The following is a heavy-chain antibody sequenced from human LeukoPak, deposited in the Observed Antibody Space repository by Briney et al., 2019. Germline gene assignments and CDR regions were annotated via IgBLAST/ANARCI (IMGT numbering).Heavy chain of an antibody. CDR2: INPNSGGT. Sequence: ESLKFSCKASGYTFTGYYMHWVRQAPGQGLEWMGWINPNSGGTNYAQKFQGRVTMTRDTSISTAYMELSRLRSDDTAVYYCARDKIFGVVNIFDYWGQGTLVTVSS. CDR3: ARDKIFGVVNIFDY. CDR1: GYTFTGYY. J-gene: IGHJ4*02. V-gene: IGHV1-2*02. D-gene: IGHD3-3*01.